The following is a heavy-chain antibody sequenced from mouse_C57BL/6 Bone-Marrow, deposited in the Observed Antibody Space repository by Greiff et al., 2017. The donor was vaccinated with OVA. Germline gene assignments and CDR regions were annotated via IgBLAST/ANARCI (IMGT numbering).Heavy chain of an antibody. J-gene: IGHJ4*01. V-gene: IGHV14-3*01. CDR1: GFNIKNTN. CDR3: ARGNFGSSVYAMDD. D-gene: IGHD1-1*01. CDR2: IDPANDNT. Sequence: EVQLQQSVAELVRPGASVKLSCTASGFNIKNTNMHWVKQRHEQGLEWIGRIDPANDNTKYAPKFQGKATMTADTSSNTAYLQLSSLSSEDTAVYCGARGNFGSSVYAMDDWGKGTSVTVSS.